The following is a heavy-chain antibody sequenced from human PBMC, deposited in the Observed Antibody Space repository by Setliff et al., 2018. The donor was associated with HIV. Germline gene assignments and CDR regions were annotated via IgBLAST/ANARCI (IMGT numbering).Heavy chain of an antibody. Sequence: GASVKVSCKASGYTFTAYYIHWVRQAPGQGLEWMGRIIPNSGATNYAQKFQGRVTMTRDTSISTAYMELSRLRSDDTAIYYCATKVYCTNGVCLDAFDIWGQGTMVT. V-gene: IGHV1-2*06. D-gene: IGHD2-8*01. CDR3: ATKVYCTNGVCLDAFDI. CDR2: IIPNSGAT. CDR1: GYTFTAYY. J-gene: IGHJ3*02.